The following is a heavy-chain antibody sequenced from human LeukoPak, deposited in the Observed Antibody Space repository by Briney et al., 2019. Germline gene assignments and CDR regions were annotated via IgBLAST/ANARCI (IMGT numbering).Heavy chain of an antibody. D-gene: IGHD6-13*01. CDR1: GFTFSSYA. CDR3: AKNKIAAAAYYFDY. CDR2: ISGSGGST. V-gene: IGHV3-23*01. J-gene: IGHJ4*02. Sequence: GGSLRLSCAASGFTFSSYAMSWVRQGPGKWLEWVSAISGSGGSTYYADSVKGRFTISRDNSKNTLYLQMNSLRAEDTAVYYCAKNKIAAAAYYFDYWGQGTLVTVSS.